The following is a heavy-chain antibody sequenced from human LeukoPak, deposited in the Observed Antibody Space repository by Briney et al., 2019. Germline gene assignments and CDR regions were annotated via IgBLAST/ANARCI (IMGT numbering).Heavy chain of an antibody. D-gene: IGHD3-10*01. V-gene: IGHV3-30*18. Sequence: PGRSLRLSCAASGFTFSSYGMHWVRQAPGKGLEWVAVISYDGSNKYYADSVKGRFTISRDNSKNTLYLQMNCLRAEDTAVYYCAKDGPLYYYGSGSYPDYWGQGTLVTVSS. CDR2: ISYDGSNK. CDR1: GFTFSSYG. CDR3: AKDGPLYYYGSGSYPDY. J-gene: IGHJ4*02.